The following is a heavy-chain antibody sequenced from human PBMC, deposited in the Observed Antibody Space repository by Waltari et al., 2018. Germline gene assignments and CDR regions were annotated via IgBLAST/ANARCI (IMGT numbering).Heavy chain of an antibody. D-gene: IGHD6-13*01. CDR1: GFSFSHHP. V-gene: IGHV3-21*02. CDR3: TRGSSTWSDAIDI. J-gene: IGHJ3*02. Sequence: EVQLMESGGGLVKPGGSLRLSCAASGFSFSHHPMNWVRQAPGKGLEWVSSITSTSNYIYYADSLKGRFTISRDDAKNSLYLQMNSLRAEDTAVYYCTRGSSTWSDAIDIWGQGTMVTVSS. CDR2: ITSTSNYI.